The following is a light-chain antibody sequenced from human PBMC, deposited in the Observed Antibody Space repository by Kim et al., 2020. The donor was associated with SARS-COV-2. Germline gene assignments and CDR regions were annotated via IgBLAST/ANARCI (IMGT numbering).Light chain of an antibody. CDR3: QQTYASPVT. CDR2: DAS. CDR1: HNISPY. V-gene: IGKV1-39*01. J-gene: IGKJ5*01. Sequence: ASVGDTVTITCRTSHNISPYLNWYQQKPGKAPNLLIYDASSLQSGVPSRFSGRRSGSDFTLTISGLQPEDFGTYYCQQTYASPVTFGQGTRLEIK.